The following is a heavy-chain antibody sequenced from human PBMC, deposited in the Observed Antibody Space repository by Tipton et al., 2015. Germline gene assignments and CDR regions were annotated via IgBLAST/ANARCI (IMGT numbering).Heavy chain of an antibody. J-gene: IGHJ6*02. CDR3: TRVPPHYCAMDV. CDR1: GGSISSYS. D-gene: IGHD1-14*01. CDR2: IFTSGST. Sequence: TLSLTCTVSGGSISSYSWSWIRQPAGRGLEWIGHIFTSGSTNYNSSLKSRVTMSVDTSTNQFSLKLSSVTAADTAVYYCTRVPPHYCAMDVWGQGTTVTVSS. V-gene: IGHV4-4*07.